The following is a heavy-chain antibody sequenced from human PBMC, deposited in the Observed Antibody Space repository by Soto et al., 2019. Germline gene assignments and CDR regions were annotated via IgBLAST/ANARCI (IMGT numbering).Heavy chain of an antibody. J-gene: IGHJ3*02. CDR2: ITDSGSTI. CDR1: GFPFSDYY. CDR3: AREKIYHYDILTGPNRFDAFDI. Sequence: PGGSLRLSCAASGFPFSDYYMSWIRQAPGKGLEWLSYITDSGSTIYYADSVKGRFTISRDNAKNSLYLQMNSLRAEDTAVYYCAREKIYHYDILTGPNRFDAFDIWGKGTMVTVSS. V-gene: IGHV3-11*01. D-gene: IGHD3-9*01.